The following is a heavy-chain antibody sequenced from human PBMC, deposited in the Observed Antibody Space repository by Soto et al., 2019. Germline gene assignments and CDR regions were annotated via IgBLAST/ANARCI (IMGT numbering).Heavy chain of an antibody. Sequence: QVQLVQSGAEVNKPGSSVKVSCKASGGTFSSYAISWVRQAPGQGLEWMGGIIPIFGTANYAQKFQGRVTSTADKSTSTAYMELSSLRSEDTAVYYCARVLGSRGIVRNWFDPWGQGTLVTVSS. CDR1: GGTFSSYA. V-gene: IGHV1-69*06. D-gene: IGHD3-16*01. CDR3: ARVLGSRGIVRNWFDP. J-gene: IGHJ5*02. CDR2: IIPIFGTA.